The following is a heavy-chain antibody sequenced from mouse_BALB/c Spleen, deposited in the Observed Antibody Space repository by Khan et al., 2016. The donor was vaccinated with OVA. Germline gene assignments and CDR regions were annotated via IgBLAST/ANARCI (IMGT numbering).Heavy chain of an antibody. CDR1: GDSITSGY. CDR2: INYSGGT. V-gene: IGHV3-8*02. D-gene: IGHD1-1*01. CDR3: AGYGSYFAY. J-gene: IGHJ3*01. Sequence: EVQLQESGPSLVKPSQTLSLTCSVTGDSITSGYWNWIRKFPGNELEYMGYINYSGGTYYNPSLKSRISITRDTSKNQYYLQWKSVTTEDTAIFYCAGYGSYFAYWGQGTLVTVSA.